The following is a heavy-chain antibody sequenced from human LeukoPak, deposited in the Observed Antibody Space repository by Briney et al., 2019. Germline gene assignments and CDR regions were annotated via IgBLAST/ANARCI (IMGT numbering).Heavy chain of an antibody. J-gene: IGHJ3*02. CDR3: ARDWSSGWLQDAFDI. CDR1: GGSFSGYY. Sequence: SETLSLTCAVYGGSFSGYYWSWIRQPPGKGLEWIGEINHSGSTNYNPSLKSRVTISVDTSKNQFSLKLSSVTAADTAVYYCARDWSSGWLQDAFDIWGQGTMVTVSS. CDR2: INHSGST. V-gene: IGHV4-34*01. D-gene: IGHD6-19*01.